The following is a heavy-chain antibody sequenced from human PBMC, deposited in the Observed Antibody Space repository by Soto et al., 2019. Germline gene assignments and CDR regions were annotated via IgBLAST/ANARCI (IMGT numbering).Heavy chain of an antibody. CDR2: VSDSGGST. CDR1: GFTFSTYA. CDR3: AQRGGSGYYGAFDY. J-gene: IGHJ4*02. D-gene: IGHD3-22*01. V-gene: IGHV3-23*01. Sequence: GGSLRLSCAASGFTFSTYAMSWVRQAPGKGLEWVSGVSDSGGSTYYADSVKGRFTISRDNSKNTLYLQMNSLRGEDTAVYYCAQRGGSGYYGAFDYWGQGSLVTVSS.